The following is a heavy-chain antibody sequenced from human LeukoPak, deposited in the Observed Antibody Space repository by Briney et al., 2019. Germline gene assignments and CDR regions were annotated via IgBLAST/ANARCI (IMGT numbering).Heavy chain of an antibody. CDR2: ISSSGSTI. J-gene: IGHJ4*02. CDR1: GFTVSSNS. V-gene: IGHV3-48*04. Sequence: GGSLRLSCTVSGFTVSSNSWSWVRQAPGKGLEWVSYISSSGSTIYYADSLKGRFTISRDNAKNSLYLQLNSLRAEDTAVYYCAREHYYDSSGLDYWGQGTLVTVSS. CDR3: AREHYYDSSGLDY. D-gene: IGHD3-22*01.